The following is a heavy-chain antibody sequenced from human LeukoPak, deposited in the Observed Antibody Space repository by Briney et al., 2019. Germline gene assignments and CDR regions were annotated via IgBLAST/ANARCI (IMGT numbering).Heavy chain of an antibody. Sequence: GGSLRLFCAPCGFTVSSNYMSCVPDAPERGVVWGSDIYIGGSRSYADSVKGRFTIYRDNYKHTLYLQMNSLRAEDTAVYFCARASTETVFLFDYWGQGTLVTVSS. J-gene: IGHJ4*02. V-gene: IGHV3-66*01. CDR3: ARASTETVFLFDY. CDR1: GFTVSSNY. D-gene: IGHD4-11*01. CDR2: IYIGGSR.